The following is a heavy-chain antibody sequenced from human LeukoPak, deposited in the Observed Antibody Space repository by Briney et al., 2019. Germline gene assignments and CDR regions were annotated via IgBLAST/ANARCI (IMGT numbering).Heavy chain of an antibody. CDR2: INPSGGST. J-gene: IGHJ3*02. Sequence: ASVKVSCKASGFTFTNYNMHWERQPPGQGLEWMGIINPSGGSTNYAQNFQARVTMTRDTSTSTVYMELSSLRSEDTAVYYCARVRDGYNDAYDIWGQGTMVTVPS. CDR1: GFTFTNYN. D-gene: IGHD5-24*01. V-gene: IGHV1-46*01. CDR3: ARVRDGYNDAYDI.